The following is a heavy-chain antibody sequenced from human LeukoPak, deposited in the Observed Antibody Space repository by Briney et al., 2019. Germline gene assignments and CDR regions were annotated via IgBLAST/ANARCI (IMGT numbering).Heavy chain of an antibody. J-gene: IGHJ4*02. Sequence: GGSLGLSCAASGFTFSSYSMNWVRQAPGKGLEWVSSISSSSSYIYYADSVKGRFTISRDNAKNSLYLQMNSLRAEDTAVYYCAREGYCSSTSCGPYYFDYWGQGTLVTVSS. D-gene: IGHD2-2*01. CDR2: ISSSSSYI. CDR1: GFTFSSYS. V-gene: IGHV3-21*01. CDR3: AREGYCSSTSCGPYYFDY.